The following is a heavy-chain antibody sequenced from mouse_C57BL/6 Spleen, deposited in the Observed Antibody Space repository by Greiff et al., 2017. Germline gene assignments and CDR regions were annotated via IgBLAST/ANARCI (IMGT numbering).Heavy chain of an antibody. CDR3: ARTGFTTVVFDY. CDR2: ISSGSGTI. Sequence: DVKLVESGGGLVKPGGSLKLSCAASGFTFSDYGMHWVRQAPEKGLEWVAYISSGSGTIYYAATVKGRFTISRDNAKNTLFLQMNRLRSEDTAMDYCARTGFTTVVFDYWGQGTTLTVSS. J-gene: IGHJ2*01. CDR1: GFTFSDYG. D-gene: IGHD1-1*01. V-gene: IGHV5-17*01.